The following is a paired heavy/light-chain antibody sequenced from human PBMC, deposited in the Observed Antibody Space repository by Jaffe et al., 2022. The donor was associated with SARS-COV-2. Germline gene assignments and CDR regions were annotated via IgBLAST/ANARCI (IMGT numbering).Heavy chain of an antibody. Sequence: EVQLVESGGGLVQPGGSLRLSCAASGFTLRSHWMHWVRQAPGKGLVWVSRINADGTTTDYADSVKGRFTISRDNAKNTLYLQMNSLRAEDTALYYCARVDLGGVLDNWGQGALVTVSS. CDR3: ARVDLGGVLDN. J-gene: IGHJ4*02. CDR1: GFTLRSHW. CDR2: INADGTTT. V-gene: IGHV3-74*01. D-gene: IGHD3-16*01.
Light chain of an antibody. V-gene: IGKV3-20*01. J-gene: IGKJ1*01. CDR2: GAS. CDR3: HQYDISPRT. CDR1: QRVSSSY. Sequence: EIVLTQSPGTLSLSPGERATLSCRASQRVSSSYLAWYQQRPGQAPRLLIYGASIRATGIPDRFSGSGSGTDFTLTISRLEPEDFAVYYCHQYDISPRTFGQGTKVEIK.